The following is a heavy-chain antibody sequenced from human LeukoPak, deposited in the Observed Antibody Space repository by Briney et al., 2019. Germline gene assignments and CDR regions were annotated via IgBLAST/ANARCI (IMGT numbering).Heavy chain of an antibody. J-gene: IGHJ2*01. CDR1: GYTFTGYY. Sequence: ASVKVSCKASGYTFTGYYMHWVRQAPGQGLEWMGWINPNSGGTNYAQKFQGRVTMTTDTSTSTAYMELRSLRSDDTAVYYCARLYSSSWYLGSYWYFDLWGRGTLVTVSS. CDR2: INPNSGGT. D-gene: IGHD6-13*01. CDR3: ARLYSSSWYLGSYWYFDL. V-gene: IGHV1-2*02.